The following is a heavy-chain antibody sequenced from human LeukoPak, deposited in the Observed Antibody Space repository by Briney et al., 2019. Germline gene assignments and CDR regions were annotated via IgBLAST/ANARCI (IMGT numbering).Heavy chain of an antibody. D-gene: IGHD3-10*01. CDR2: IYHSGGT. J-gene: IGHJ4*02. CDR3: ARVGTYYRSLDS. CDR1: GGSINDAS. Sequence: SETLSLTWTVSGGSINDASWNWIRQPPGQGLEWIGYIYHSGGTNYNPSLKSRVTISLDTSKNQFSLKLSSVTAADTAVYYCARVGTYYRSLDSWGQGTLVTVSS. V-gene: IGHV4-59*01.